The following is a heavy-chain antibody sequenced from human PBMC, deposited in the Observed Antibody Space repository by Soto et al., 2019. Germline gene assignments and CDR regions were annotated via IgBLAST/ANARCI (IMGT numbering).Heavy chain of an antibody. Sequence: SETLSLTCTVSGGSISSGDYYWSWIRQPPGKGLEWIGYIYYSGSTYYNPSLKSRVTISVDTSKNQFSLKLSSVNAADTAVYYCGRKSGYGYWFDPWGQGTLVTVS. CDR2: IYYSGST. J-gene: IGHJ5*02. D-gene: IGHD5-18*01. CDR3: GRKSGYGYWFDP. CDR1: GGSISSGDYY. V-gene: IGHV4-30-4*01.